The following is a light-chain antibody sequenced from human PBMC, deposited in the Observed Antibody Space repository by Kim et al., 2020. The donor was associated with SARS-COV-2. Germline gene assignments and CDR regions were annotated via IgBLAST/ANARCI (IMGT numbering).Light chain of an antibody. CDR1: RKVRNN. J-gene: IGKJ2*01. CDR3: EQYNSWPSMYT. CDR2: GAS. Sequence: SPGERATLPSRASRKVRNNLAWCQQKSGQAPRVLIYGASTRANGIPDRFSGSGSGTEFTLTISSLQSEDFAVYYCEQYNSWPSMYTLGQGTKLEI. V-gene: IGKV3-15*01.